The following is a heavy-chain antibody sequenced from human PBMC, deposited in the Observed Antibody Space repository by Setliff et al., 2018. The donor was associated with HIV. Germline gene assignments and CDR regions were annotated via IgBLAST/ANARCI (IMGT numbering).Heavy chain of an antibody. V-gene: IGHV3-21*01. CDR1: GFIFSSHS. CDR2: ISSGASHI. J-gene: IGHJ3*02. D-gene: IGHD2-15*01. CDR3: ARDFRIIVPDVFDI. Sequence: PGGSLRLSCAASGFIFSSHSMNWVRQAPGKGLEWVSSISSGASHIYYADSIKGRFTISRDNGKNSLYLQMNSLRAEDTAVYYCARDFRIIVPDVFDIWGRGTMVTVSS.